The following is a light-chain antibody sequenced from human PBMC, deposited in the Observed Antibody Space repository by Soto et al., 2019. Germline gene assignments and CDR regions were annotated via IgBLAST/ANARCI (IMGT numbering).Light chain of an antibody. CDR2: AAS. CDR3: QQRGTWPT. Sequence: EIVLTQSPGTLSLSPGDRATLSCKASQSVADNYLAWYQQKPGQAPRLLIYAASRRAIGIPDTFSGSGSGTDFTLTITRLEPEDFAVYYCQQRGTWPTFGQGTKVDIK. V-gene: IGKV3D-20*02. CDR1: QSVADNY. J-gene: IGKJ1*01.